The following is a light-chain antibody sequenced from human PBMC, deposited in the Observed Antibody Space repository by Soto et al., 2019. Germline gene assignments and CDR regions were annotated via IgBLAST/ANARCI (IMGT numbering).Light chain of an antibody. CDR2: EVN. Sequence: QSVLTQPASVSGSLGQSITISCTGTSNDVGSYNHVSWYQQHPGKVPKVMIYEVNKRPSGVSNRFSGSKSGNTASLTISGLQAEDEADYYCCPFAGSPMWVLGGGTQLTVL. J-gene: IGLJ3*02. CDR3: CPFAGSPMWV. V-gene: IGLV2-23*02. CDR1: SNDVGSYNH.